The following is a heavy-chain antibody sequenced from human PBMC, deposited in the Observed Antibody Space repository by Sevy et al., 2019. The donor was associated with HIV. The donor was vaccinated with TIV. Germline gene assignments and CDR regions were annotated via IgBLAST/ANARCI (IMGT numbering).Heavy chain of an antibody. CDR3: ASTAQPYYYDSSGYADPLFDY. J-gene: IGHJ4*02. CDR2: INSDGSST. CDR1: GFTFSSYW. V-gene: IGHV3-74*01. D-gene: IGHD3-22*01. Sequence: GGSLRLSCAASGFTFSSYWMHWVRQAPGKGLVWVSRINSDGSSTSYADSVKGRFTISRDNAKNTLYLQMNSLRAEDTAVYYWASTAQPYYYDSSGYADPLFDYWGQGTLVTVSS.